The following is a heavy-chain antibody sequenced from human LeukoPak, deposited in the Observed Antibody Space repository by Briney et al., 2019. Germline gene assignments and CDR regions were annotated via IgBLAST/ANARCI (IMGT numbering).Heavy chain of an antibody. V-gene: IGHV1-18*01. J-gene: IGHJ4*02. D-gene: IGHD1-26*01. Sequence: ASVKVSCKASGYTFTSYGISWVRQAPGQGLEWMGWISAYNGNTNYAQKLQGRVTMTTDTSTSTAYMELRSLRSDDTAVYYCARGSPPENLKGVVGARDFDYWGQGTLVTVSS. CDR1: GYTFTSYG. CDR2: ISAYNGNT. CDR3: ARGSPPENLKGVVGARDFDY.